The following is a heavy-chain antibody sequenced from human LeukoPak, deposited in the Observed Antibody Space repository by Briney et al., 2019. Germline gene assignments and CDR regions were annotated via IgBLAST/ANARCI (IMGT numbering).Heavy chain of an antibody. CDR3: ARDRGYDFWSGYYRGDYNWFDP. J-gene: IGHJ5*02. V-gene: IGHV1-46*01. CDR1: GYTFTSYY. D-gene: IGHD3-3*01. CDR2: INPSGGST. Sequence: ASVKVSCKASGYTFTSYYMHWVRQAPGQGLEWMGIINPSGGSTSYAQKFQGRVTMTRDTSTSTVYMELSSLRSEDTAVYYCARDRGYDFWSGYYRGDYNWFDPRGQGTLVTVSS.